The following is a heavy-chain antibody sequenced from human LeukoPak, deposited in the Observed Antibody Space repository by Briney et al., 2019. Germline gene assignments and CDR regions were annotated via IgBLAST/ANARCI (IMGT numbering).Heavy chain of an antibody. CDR2: ISGSGDRT. CDR3: ANIRAAAGTFDY. J-gene: IGHJ4*02. D-gene: IGHD6-13*01. V-gene: IGHV3-23*01. Sequence: PGGSLRLSCAASGSTFSSYAMSWVRQAPEKGLEWVSAISGSGDRTYYADSVKGRFTISRDNSKNTLYLQMNSLRAEDTAVYYCANIRAAAGTFDYWGQGTLVTVSS. CDR1: GSTFSSYA.